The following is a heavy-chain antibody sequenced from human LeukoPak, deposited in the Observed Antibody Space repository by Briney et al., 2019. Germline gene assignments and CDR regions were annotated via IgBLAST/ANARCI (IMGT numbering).Heavy chain of an antibody. CDR1: GYTFTSYG. V-gene: IGHV1-69*04. J-gene: IGHJ4*02. Sequence: ASVKVSCKASGYTFTSYGISWVRQAPGQGLEWMGRIIPILGIANYAQKFQGRVTITADKSTSTAYMELSSLRSEDTAVYYCASLEMATTIDYWGQGTLVTVSS. CDR3: ASLEMATTIDY. D-gene: IGHD5-24*01. CDR2: IIPILGIA.